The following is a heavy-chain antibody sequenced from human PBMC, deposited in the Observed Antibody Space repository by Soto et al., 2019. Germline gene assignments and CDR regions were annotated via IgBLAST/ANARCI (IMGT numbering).Heavy chain of an antibody. V-gene: IGHV1-2*04. Sequence: APVKVSCKASGYTFTGYYMHWVRQAPGQGLEWMGWINPNSGGTNYAQKFQGWVTMTGDTSASTAYMELSSLRSEDTAVYYCGSVDYYYGMDVWGQGTTVTVSS. CDR3: GSVDYYYGMDV. J-gene: IGHJ6*02. D-gene: IGHD2-15*01. CDR2: INPNSGGT. CDR1: GYTFTGYY.